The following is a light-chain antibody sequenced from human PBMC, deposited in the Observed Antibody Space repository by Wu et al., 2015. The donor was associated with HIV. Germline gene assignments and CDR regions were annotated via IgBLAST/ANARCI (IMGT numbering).Light chain of an antibody. CDR1: QSITSTY. Sequence: EIVLTQSPGTLSLSPGERATLSCRASQSITSTYLAWYQQKPGQAPRLLIYGVSSRATGIPDRFSGSGSGTDFTLTISRLEPEDFAVYCCQQYGTSPPYSFGQGTKLEIK. J-gene: IGKJ2*03. CDR2: GVS. CDR3: QQYGTSPPYS. V-gene: IGKV3-20*01.